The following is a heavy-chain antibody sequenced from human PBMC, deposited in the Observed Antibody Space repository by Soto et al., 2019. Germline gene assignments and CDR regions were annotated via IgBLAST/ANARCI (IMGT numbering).Heavy chain of an antibody. J-gene: IGHJ3*02. CDR3: ANDLGNQVFWGTFEI. CDR2: ISGSGGTT. V-gene: IGHV3-23*01. CDR1: GFTFSNYA. Sequence: EVQLLESGGGLVQPGGSLRVSCAATGFTFSNYAMSWVRRSPGKGLEWVSTISGSGGTTYYADSVKGRFTVSRDNSKNTLFLQMNSLRAEDTAVYYCANDLGNQVFWGTFEIWGQGTMVTVSS. D-gene: IGHD3-16*01.